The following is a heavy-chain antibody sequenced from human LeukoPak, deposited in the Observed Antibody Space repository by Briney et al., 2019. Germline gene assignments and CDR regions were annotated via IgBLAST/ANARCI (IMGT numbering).Heavy chain of an antibody. Sequence: GESLKISCKGSGYSFTIYWIGWVRQMPGKRLERMWIIYPGDSDTRYSPSFQGQVTVSPDRSINTAYLQWSSLKASDTAIYYCARRLKNSNGWTFDYWGQGTLVTVSS. CDR3: ARRLKNSNGWTFDY. V-gene: IGHV5-51*01. CDR1: GYSFTIYW. J-gene: IGHJ4*02. D-gene: IGHD6-19*01. CDR2: IYPGDSDT.